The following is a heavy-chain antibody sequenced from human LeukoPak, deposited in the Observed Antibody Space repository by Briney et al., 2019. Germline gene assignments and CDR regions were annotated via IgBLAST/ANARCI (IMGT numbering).Heavy chain of an antibody. CDR1: GFTFSSYA. J-gene: IGHJ4*02. Sequence: GGSLRLSCAASGFTFSSYAMSWVRQAPGKGLEWVSAISGSGGSTYYADSMKGRFTISRDNSKNTLYLQMNSLRAEDTAVYYCAKLRAGFGEPVLDYWGQGTLVTVSS. D-gene: IGHD3-10*01. CDR3: AKLRAGFGEPVLDY. CDR2: ISGSGGST. V-gene: IGHV3-23*01.